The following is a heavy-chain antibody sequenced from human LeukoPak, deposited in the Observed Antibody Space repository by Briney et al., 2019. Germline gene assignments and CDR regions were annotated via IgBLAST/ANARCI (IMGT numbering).Heavy chain of an antibody. J-gene: IGHJ4*02. CDR2: ISYDGSNK. V-gene: IGHV3-30*18. D-gene: IGHD6-19*01. CDR3: AKVVSAVAGTTDY. CDR1: GFTFSSYG. Sequence: GGSLRLPCAASGFTFSSYGMHWVRQAPGKGLEWVAVISYDGSNKYYADSVKGRFTISRDNSKNTLYLQMNSLRAEDTAVYYCAKVVSAVAGTTDYWGQGTLVTVSS.